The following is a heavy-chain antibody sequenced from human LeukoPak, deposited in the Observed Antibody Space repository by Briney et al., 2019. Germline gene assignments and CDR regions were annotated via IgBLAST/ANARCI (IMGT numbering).Heavy chain of an antibody. V-gene: IGHV1-46*01. D-gene: IGHD3-3*01. J-gene: IGHJ4*02. CDR1: GYTFTSYY. Sequence: ASVKVSCKASGYTFTSYYMHWVRQAPGQGLEWMGIINPSGGSTSYAQKFQGRVTMTRDTSTSTVYMELSSLRSEDTAVYYCARDLGGILEWFIFDYWGQGTLVTVSS. CDR2: INPSGGST. CDR3: ARDLGGILEWFIFDY.